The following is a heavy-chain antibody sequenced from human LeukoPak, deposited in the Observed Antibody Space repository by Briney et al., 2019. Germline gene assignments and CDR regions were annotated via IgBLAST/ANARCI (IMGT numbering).Heavy chain of an antibody. V-gene: IGHV1-24*01. CDR1: GYTLTELS. D-gene: IGHD2-2*01. J-gene: IGHJ4*02. Sequence: ASVKVSCKVSGYTLTELSMHWVRQAPGKGLEWMGGFDPEDGETIYAQKFQGRVTTTEDTSTDTAYMELSSLRSEDTAVYYCATGGRIVVVPFDYWGQGTLVTVSS. CDR3: ATGGRIVVVPFDY. CDR2: FDPEDGET.